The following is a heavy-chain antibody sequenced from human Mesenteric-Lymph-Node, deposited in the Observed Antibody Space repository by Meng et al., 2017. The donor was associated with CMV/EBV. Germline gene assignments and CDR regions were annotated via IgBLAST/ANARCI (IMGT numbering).Heavy chain of an antibody. Sequence: GGSLRLSCAASGFTFSSHSMHWVRQAPGKGLEWVAVISYDGSQKYYAYSVKGRFTISRDNSKNTLSLQMSSLRPEDTAVYYCARDLVGRVGATTDYWGQGTLVTVSS. V-gene: IGHV3-30*04. CDR3: ARDLVGRVGATTDY. D-gene: IGHD1-26*01. CDR2: ISYDGSQK. CDR1: GFTFSSHS. J-gene: IGHJ4*02.